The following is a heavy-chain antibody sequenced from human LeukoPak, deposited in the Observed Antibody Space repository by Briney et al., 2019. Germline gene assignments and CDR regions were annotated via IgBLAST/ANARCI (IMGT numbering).Heavy chain of an antibody. J-gene: IGHJ4*02. Sequence: ASETLSLTCTVSGGSISTYYWSWIRQPPGKGLECLGFIFHTGTTNYNPSLKSRVTISVDTSKNQFSLKLSSVTAADTAIYYCARTYCSTNACPFDHWGQGTLVTVSS. CDR3: ARTYCSTNACPFDH. CDR2: IFHTGTT. CDR1: GGSISTYY. D-gene: IGHD2-2*01. V-gene: IGHV4-59*08.